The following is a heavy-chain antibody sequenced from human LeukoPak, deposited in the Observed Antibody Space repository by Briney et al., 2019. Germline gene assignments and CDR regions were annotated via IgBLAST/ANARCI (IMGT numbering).Heavy chain of an antibody. V-gene: IGHV1-8*03. CDR1: GYTFTSYD. CDR2: MNPNSGNT. D-gene: IGHD3-22*01. J-gene: IGHJ4*02. CDR3: ARVCDSSGSGAFGY. Sequence: GASVKVSCKASGYTFTSYDINWVRQATGQGLEWMGWMNPNSGNTGYAQKFQGRVTITRNTSISTAYMELSSLRSEDTAVYYCARVCDSSGSGAFGYWGQGTLVTVSS.